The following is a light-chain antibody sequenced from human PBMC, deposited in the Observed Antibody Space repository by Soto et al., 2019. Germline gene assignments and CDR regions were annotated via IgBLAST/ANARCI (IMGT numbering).Light chain of an antibody. Sequence: DIQMTQSPSTLSASIGDRVTIACRASQSISNLLAWYQQKPGKAPNLLIYKASSLEGGVPSRFSGSGSGTEFTLTISSLQPDDFATYYCQQFHSYPWTFGQGTKVEI. V-gene: IGKV1-5*03. CDR3: QQFHSYPWT. CDR2: KAS. J-gene: IGKJ1*01. CDR1: QSISNL.